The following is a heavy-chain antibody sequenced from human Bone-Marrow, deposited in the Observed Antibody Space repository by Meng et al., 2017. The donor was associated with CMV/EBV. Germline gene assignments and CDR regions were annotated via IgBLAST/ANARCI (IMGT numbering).Heavy chain of an antibody. J-gene: IGHJ4*02. V-gene: IGHV1-69*02. CDR1: AYTFNNYP. CDR3: ASHPRQRAPYDY. D-gene: IGHD6-25*01. Sequence: SVKVSCKTSAYTFNNYPTNWVRQAPGQGLEWMGRIIPILGIANYAQKFQGRVTITADTSTSTAYMELNSLRSEDTAVYYCASHPRQRAPYDYWGQGTLVTVSS. CDR2: IIPILGIA.